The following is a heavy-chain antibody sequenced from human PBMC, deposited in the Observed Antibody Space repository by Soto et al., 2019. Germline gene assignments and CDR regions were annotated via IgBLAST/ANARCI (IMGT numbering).Heavy chain of an antibody. Sequence: ASVKVSCKASGYTFTSYAMHWVRQAPGQRLEWMGWINAGNGNTKYSQKFQGRVTITRDTSASTAYMELSSLRSEDTAVYYCARDRDFRGYSYGPLLRYYYYMDVWGKGTTVTVSS. D-gene: IGHD5-18*01. J-gene: IGHJ6*03. CDR3: ARDRDFRGYSYGPLLRYYYYMDV. CDR1: GYTFTSYA. CDR2: INAGNGNT. V-gene: IGHV1-3*01.